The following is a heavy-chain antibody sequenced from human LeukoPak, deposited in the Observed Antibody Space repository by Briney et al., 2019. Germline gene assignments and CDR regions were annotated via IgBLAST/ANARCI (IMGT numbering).Heavy chain of an antibody. CDR3: ARDQYDTWSRRGNFDS. V-gene: IGHV3-7*03. J-gene: IGHJ4*02. D-gene: IGHD3-3*01. Sequence: GGSLRLSCVASGFTFGKYWMSWVRQAPGKGLEWVANIKLDGSEKNYVDSVKGRFTISRDNTKNSLYLQMNSLRAEDTAVFYCARDQYDTWSRRGNFDSWGQGTLVIVSS. CDR1: GFTFGKYW. CDR2: IKLDGSEK.